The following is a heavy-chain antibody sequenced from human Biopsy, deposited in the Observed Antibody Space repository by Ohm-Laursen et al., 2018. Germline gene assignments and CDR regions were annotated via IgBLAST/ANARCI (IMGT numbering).Heavy chain of an antibody. CDR1: GFTINSNY. D-gene: IGHD4-17*01. Sequence: GSLRLSCAASGFTINSNYMNWARQAPGEGLEWVSVIYTGDITSYADSVKGRFTISRDISKNALYLHMNSLRAEDRGVYYCVRGLADGVHLNWGQGTLVAVSS. V-gene: IGHV3-66*01. J-gene: IGHJ4*02. CDR2: IYTGDIT. CDR3: VRGLADGVHLN.